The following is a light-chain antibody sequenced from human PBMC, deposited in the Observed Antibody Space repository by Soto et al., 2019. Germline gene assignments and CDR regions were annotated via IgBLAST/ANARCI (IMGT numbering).Light chain of an antibody. CDR2: GAS. Sequence: VMTQSPATLSVSLGKSPTLSCRASQSVDGYLAWYQQKPGQAPRLPXYGASTRATGVTDRFTGGGSGTEFTLTISSLQYEDSAVYYCQQRHNWRDTVGQGNDWRL. J-gene: IGKJ5*01. CDR1: QSVDGY. CDR3: QQRHNWRDT. V-gene: IGKV3-15*01.